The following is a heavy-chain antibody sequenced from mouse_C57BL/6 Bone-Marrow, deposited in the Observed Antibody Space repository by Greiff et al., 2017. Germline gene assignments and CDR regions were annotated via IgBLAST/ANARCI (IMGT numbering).Heavy chain of an antibody. Sequence: VQLKESGPGLVQPSQSLSITCTVSGFSLTSYGVHWVRQSPGKGLEWLGVIWSGGSTDYNAAFISRLSISKDNSKIQVFFKMNSLQADDTAIYYCARNERGNYVGWYFDVWGTGTTVTVSS. D-gene: IGHD2-1*01. J-gene: IGHJ1*03. CDR2: IWSGGST. V-gene: IGHV2-2*01. CDR1: GFSLTSYG. CDR3: ARNERGNYVGWYFDV.